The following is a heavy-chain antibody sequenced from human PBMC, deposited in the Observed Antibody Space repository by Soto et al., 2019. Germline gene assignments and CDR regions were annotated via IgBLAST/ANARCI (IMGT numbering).Heavy chain of an antibody. D-gene: IGHD1-26*01. CDR2: ISYDGSNK. V-gene: IGHV3-30-3*01. CDR3: ARDKGSGSYLGYYYGMDV. CDR1: GFTFSSYA. Sequence: GGSLRLSCAASGFTFSSYAMHWVRQAPGKGLEWVAVISYDGSNKYYADSVKGRFTISRDNSKNTLYLQMNSLRAEDTAVYYCARDKGSGSYLGYYYGMDVWGQGTTVTVSS. J-gene: IGHJ6*02.